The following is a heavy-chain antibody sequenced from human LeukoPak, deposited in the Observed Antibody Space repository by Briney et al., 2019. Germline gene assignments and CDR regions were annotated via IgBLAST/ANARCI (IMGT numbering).Heavy chain of an antibody. D-gene: IGHD3-10*01. CDR3: AKDARGILLWSGELLFYFDY. CDR1: GFTFSSYA. CDR2: ISGSGGST. Sequence: GGSLRLSCAASGFTFSSYAMSWVRQAPGKGLEWVSAISGSGGSTYYADSVKGRFTISRDNSKNTLYLQMNSLRAEDTAAYYCAKDARGILLWSGELLFYFDYWGQGTLVTVSS. J-gene: IGHJ4*02. V-gene: IGHV3-23*01.